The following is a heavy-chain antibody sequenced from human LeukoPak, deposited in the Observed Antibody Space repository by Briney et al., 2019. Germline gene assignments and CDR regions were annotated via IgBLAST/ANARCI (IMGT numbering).Heavy chain of an antibody. CDR1: GFTVSSNY. J-gene: IGHJ4*02. D-gene: IGHD3-10*01. CDR2: IYSGGST. CDR3: ASELWFGELLTSDY. Sequence: GGSPRLSCAASGFTVSSNYMSWVRQAPGKGLEWVSVIYSGGSTYYADSVKGRFTISRDNSKNTLYLQMNSLRAEDTAVYCCASELWFGELLTSDYWGQGTLVTVSS. V-gene: IGHV3-66*02.